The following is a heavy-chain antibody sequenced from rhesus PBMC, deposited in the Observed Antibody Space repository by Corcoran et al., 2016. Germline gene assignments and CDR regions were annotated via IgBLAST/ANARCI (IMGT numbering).Heavy chain of an antibody. J-gene: IGHJ4*01. CDR1: GGSFSSYW. CDR3: ARRGYSGYSYGDYFDY. CDR2: INGNSVNT. D-gene: IGHD5-42*01. Sequence: QLQLQESGPGLVKPSETLSLTCAVSGGSFSSYWWSWIRQPPGKGLEWIGEINGNSVNTNYNPSLKSRVTISKDEAKNQFSMKLSSVTAADTAVYYCARRGYSGYSYGDYFDYWGQGVLVTVSS. V-gene: IGHV4-80*01.